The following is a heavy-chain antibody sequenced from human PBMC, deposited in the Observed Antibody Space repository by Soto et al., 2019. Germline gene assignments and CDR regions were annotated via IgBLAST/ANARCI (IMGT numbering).Heavy chain of an antibody. J-gene: IGHJ4*02. V-gene: IGHV4-39*02. CDR2: IYFSGST. CDR1: GGSISSSSYY. Sequence: PSETLSLTCTVSGGSISSSSYYWGWIRQPPGKGLEWIGSIYFSGSTYSNPSLKSRVTISVDTSKNQFSLKLSSVTAADTAVYYCARDKITGLFDYWGQGTLVT. CDR3: ARDKITGLFDY. D-gene: IGHD2-8*02.